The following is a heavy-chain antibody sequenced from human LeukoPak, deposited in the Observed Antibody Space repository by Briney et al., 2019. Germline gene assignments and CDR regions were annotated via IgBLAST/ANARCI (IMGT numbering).Heavy chain of an antibody. Sequence: GSLRLSCAASGFTFSSYGMHWVRQAPGKGLEWVAVISYDGSNKYYADSVKGRFTISRDNSKNTLYLQMNSLRAEDTAVYYCAKDGIRHAFDIWGQGTMVTVSS. CDR1: GFTFSSYG. CDR2: ISYDGSNK. CDR3: AKDGIRHAFDI. J-gene: IGHJ3*02. D-gene: IGHD1-26*01. V-gene: IGHV3-30*18.